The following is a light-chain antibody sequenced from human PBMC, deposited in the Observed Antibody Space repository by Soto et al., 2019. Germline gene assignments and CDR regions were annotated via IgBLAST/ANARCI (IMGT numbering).Light chain of an antibody. V-gene: IGLV2-18*02. CDR3: CSYTSSSTWV. J-gene: IGLJ2*01. CDR2: EVS. CDR1: SSDVGSYDR. Sequence: QSALTQPPSVSGSPGQSVTISCTGTSSDVGSYDRVSWYQQPPGTAPKLMISEVSNRPSGVPDLFSGSKSGNTASLTISGLQAEDEADYYCCSYTSSSTWVFGGGTKLPVL.